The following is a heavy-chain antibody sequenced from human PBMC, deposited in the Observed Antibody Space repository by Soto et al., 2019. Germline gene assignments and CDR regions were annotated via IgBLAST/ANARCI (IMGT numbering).Heavy chain of an antibody. J-gene: IGHJ6*02. D-gene: IGHD2-2*01. Sequence: GAPVKVSWKASGGALSSYASSWGRQAPGQGLEGMGGIIPIFGTANYAQKFQGRVTITADESTSTAYMELSSLRSEDTAVYYCARTIVVVPAARHYYYYGMDVWGQGTTVTVSS. CDR3: ARTIVVVPAARHYYYYGMDV. V-gene: IGHV1-69*13. CDR2: IIPIFGTA. CDR1: GGALSSYA.